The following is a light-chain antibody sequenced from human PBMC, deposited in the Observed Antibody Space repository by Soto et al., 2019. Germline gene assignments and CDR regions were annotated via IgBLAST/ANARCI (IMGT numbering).Light chain of an antibody. CDR3: QQYGTSTWT. CDR2: LGS. Sequence: DIVMTQSPLSLPGTPGEPASISCRSSQSLLHSNGYNYLDWYLQKSGQSPQLLIYLGSNRSSGVPDRFRGRGSSTDFTLTISRLEPEDFAVYYCQQYGTSTWTFGQGTKV. CDR1: QSLLHSNGYNY. V-gene: IGKV2-28*01. J-gene: IGKJ1*01.